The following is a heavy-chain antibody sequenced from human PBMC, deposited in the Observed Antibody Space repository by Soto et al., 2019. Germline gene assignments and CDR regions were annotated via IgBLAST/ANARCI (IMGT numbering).Heavy chain of an antibody. D-gene: IGHD5-12*01. J-gene: IGHJ4*02. Sequence: SETLSLTCTVSGGSISSYCWSWIRQPPGKGLEWIGYIYYSGSTNYNPSLRSRVTISVDTSKNQFSLKLSSVTAADTAVYYCATGYSGYDIYYWGQGTLVTVSS. V-gene: IGHV4-59*01. CDR2: IYYSGST. CDR3: ATGYSGYDIYY. CDR1: GGSISSYC.